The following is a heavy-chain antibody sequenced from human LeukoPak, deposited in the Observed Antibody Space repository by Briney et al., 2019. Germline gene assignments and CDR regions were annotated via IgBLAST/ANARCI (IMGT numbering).Heavy chain of an antibody. CDR1: GFTFSSYA. CDR3: AKVHYDSSGYTTWAFDI. J-gene: IGHJ3*02. D-gene: IGHD3-22*01. Sequence: PGGSLRLSCAASGFTFSSYAMSWVRQAPGKGLEWVSAISGSGGSTYYADSVKGRFTISRDNSKNTLYLQMNSLRAEDTAVYCCAKVHYDSSGYTTWAFDIWGQGTMVTVSS. CDR2: ISGSGGST. V-gene: IGHV3-23*01.